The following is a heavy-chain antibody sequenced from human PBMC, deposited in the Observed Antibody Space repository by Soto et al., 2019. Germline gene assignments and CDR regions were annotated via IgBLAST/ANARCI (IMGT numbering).Heavy chain of an antibody. CDR2: IRSRGNNYAT. V-gene: IGHV3-73*01. CDR3: TRIFSDALDI. J-gene: IGHJ3*02. CDR1: GLIFSDSA. Sequence: GGSLRLSCAASGLIFSDSAIHWVRQASGKGLEWVARIRSRGNNYATAYAASVKGRFTISRDDSKKTAYLQLNSLKTEDTAMYYCTRIFSDALDIWGQGTMVTVSS.